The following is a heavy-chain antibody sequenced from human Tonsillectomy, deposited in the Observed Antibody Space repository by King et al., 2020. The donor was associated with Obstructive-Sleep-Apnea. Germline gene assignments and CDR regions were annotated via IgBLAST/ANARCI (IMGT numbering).Heavy chain of an antibody. Sequence: VQLVESGAEVKKPGASVKVSCKPSGYTFTGYYIHWVRQAPGQGLELRGWINPDRGGTKYAQKFLGRVTMSSDTSISTAYMELNRLRSDDTAMYYCAREGRAPWGQGTLVTVSS. CDR2: INPDRGGT. V-gene: IGHV1-2*02. CDR3: AREGRAP. J-gene: IGHJ5*02. CDR1: GYTFTGYY.